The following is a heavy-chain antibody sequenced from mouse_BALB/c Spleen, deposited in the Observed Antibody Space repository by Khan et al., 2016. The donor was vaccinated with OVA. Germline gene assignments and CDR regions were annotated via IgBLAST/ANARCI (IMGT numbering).Heavy chain of an antibody. CDR3: ARRNYCGYTFAY. CDR1: GYTFTDYY. CDR2: ISPGSGDT. D-gene: IGHD1-2*01. J-gene: IGHJ3*01. Sequence: QVQLKQSGAELARPGASVKLSCKASGYTFTDYYINWVKQRTGQGLEWIGEISPGSGDTYYNEKFKGKATLPADKSSSTAYMQLSGLTSEASAVYFWARRNYCGYTFAYWGQGTLVTVSA. V-gene: IGHV1-77*01.